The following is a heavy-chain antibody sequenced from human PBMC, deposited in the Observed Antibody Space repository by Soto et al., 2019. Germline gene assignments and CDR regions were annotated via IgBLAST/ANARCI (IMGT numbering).Heavy chain of an antibody. CDR1: GYTFTSCG. J-gene: IGHJ4*02. CDR2: ISAYNGNT. CDR3: ARDRYYDFWSGSKAYFDY. D-gene: IGHD3-3*01. V-gene: IGHV1-18*01. Sequence: ASVKVSCKASGYTFTSCGISWVRQAPGQGLEWMGWISAYNGNTNYAQKLQGRVTMTTDTSTSTAYMELRSLRSDDTAVYYCARDRYYDFWSGSKAYFDYWGQGTLVTAPQ.